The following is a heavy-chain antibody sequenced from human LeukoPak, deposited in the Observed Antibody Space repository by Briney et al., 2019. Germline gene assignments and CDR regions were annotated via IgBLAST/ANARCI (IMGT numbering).Heavy chain of an antibody. Sequence: GGSLRPSCAVTGFNLRTYWIHWVRHSPGRGLEWVARINGEGSRISYADSVRGRFTISRDNAKNTAYLQMNSLRAEDTALYYCARDPGYYYYGMDVWGQGTTVVVSS. CDR1: GFNLRTYW. V-gene: IGHV3-74*01. J-gene: IGHJ6*02. CDR2: INGEGSRI. CDR3: ARDPGYYYYGMDV.